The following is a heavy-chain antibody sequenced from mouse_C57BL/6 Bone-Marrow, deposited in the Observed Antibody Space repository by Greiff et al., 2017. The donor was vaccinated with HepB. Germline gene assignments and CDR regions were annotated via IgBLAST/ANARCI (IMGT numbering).Heavy chain of an antibody. Sequence: EVQLQQSGAELVRPGASVKLSCTASGFNIKDDYMHWVKQRPEQGLEWIGWIDPENGDTEYASKFQGKATITADTSSNTAYLQLSSLTSEDTAVYYCTTYVYDGYPYYFDYWAQGTTLTVSS. CDR2: IDPENGDT. D-gene: IGHD2-3*01. CDR3: TTYVYDGYPYYFDY. V-gene: IGHV14-4*01. CDR1: GFNIKDDY. J-gene: IGHJ2*01.